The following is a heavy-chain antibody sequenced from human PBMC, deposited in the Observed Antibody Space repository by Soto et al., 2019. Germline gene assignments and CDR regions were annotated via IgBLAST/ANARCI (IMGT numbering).Heavy chain of an antibody. V-gene: IGHV4-59*08. CDR1: GGSISSYY. Sequence: QVQLQESGPGLVKPSETLSLTCTVSGGSISSYYWSWIRQPPGKGLEWIGYIYYSGSTNYNPSLRRRVTISVDTSKNQFSLKLSSVTAADTAVYYCATHLPDYSSGWYYFDYWGQGTLVTVSS. D-gene: IGHD6-19*01. J-gene: IGHJ4*02. CDR2: IYYSGST. CDR3: ATHLPDYSSGWYYFDY.